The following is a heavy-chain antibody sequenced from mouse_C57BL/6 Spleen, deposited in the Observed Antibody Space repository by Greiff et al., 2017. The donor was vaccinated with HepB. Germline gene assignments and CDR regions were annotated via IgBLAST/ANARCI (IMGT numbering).Heavy chain of an antibody. CDR1: GYTFTSYW. D-gene: IGHD1-1*01. J-gene: IGHJ2*01. Sequence: VQLQQSGAELVKAGASVKMSCKASGYTFTSYWMHWVKQRLGQGLEWFAETNPTNGRTYYNEKFKSKATLTVDKSSSTAYMLLIGTTFEDSAVYYSARIKKIVATYVDYWGQGTTLTVSS. CDR2: TNPTNGRT. V-gene: IGHV1S81*02. CDR3: ARIKKIVATYVDY.